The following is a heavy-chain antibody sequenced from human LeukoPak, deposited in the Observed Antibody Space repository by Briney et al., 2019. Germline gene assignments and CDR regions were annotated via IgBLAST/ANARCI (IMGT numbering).Heavy chain of an antibody. CDR3: ARDRPFSGSYLGFDP. CDR2: INSDGSDT. D-gene: IGHD1-26*01. J-gene: IGHJ5*02. CDR1: GFSISDYW. V-gene: IGHV3-74*01. Sequence: GGSLRLSCAASGFSISDYWMHWVRQAPGKGLVWVSRINSDGSDTTYADSVKGRLTISRDNAKNMLYLQMSSLTAEDTAVYYCARDRPFSGSYLGFDPWGQGTLVTVSS.